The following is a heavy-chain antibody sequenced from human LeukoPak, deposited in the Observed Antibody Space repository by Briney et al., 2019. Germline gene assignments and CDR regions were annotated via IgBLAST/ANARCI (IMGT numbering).Heavy chain of an antibody. J-gene: IGHJ4*02. D-gene: IGHD2-8*01. Sequence: GGSLRLSCAVPGLTFSTNAMSWVRHAPGEGREWVGGISGGGDTTNHAASLKGRLTISGDKSKTTPYLQIASMRAADTAVYYCAKYAAYHDSFDSWGQGTLVTVSS. CDR1: GLTFSTNA. V-gene: IGHV3-23*01. CDR2: ISGGGDTT. CDR3: AKYAAYHDSFDS.